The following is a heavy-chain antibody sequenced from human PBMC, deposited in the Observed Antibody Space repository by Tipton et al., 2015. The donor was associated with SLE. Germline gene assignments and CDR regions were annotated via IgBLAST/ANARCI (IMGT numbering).Heavy chain of an antibody. V-gene: IGHV4-39*07. Sequence: TLSLTCTVSGGSISSSSYYWGWIRQPPGKGLEWIGGIYYSGSTYYNPSLKSRVTISVDTSKNQFSLKLSSVTAADTAVYYCARAIAAAAVDYWGQGTLVTVSS. CDR3: ARAIAAAAVDY. CDR1: GGSISSSSYY. D-gene: IGHD6-13*01. J-gene: IGHJ4*02. CDR2: IYYSGST.